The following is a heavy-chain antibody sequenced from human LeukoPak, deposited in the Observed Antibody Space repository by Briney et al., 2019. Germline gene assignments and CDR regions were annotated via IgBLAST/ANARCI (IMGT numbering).Heavy chain of an antibody. CDR2: IHTSGST. D-gene: IGHD3-22*01. CDR3: ARDNYYYDSSGYYYFDY. J-gene: IGHJ4*02. Sequence: PSETLSLTCAVSGGSISSYYWSWIRQPAGKGLEWIGRIHTSGSTNYNPSLKSRVTMSADRSKNQFSLKLSSVTAADTAVYYCARDNYYYDSSGYYYFDYWGQGTLVTVSS. CDR1: GGSISSYY. V-gene: IGHV4-4*07.